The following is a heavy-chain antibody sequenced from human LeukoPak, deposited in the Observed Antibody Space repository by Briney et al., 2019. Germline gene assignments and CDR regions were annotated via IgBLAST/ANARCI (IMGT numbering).Heavy chain of an antibody. CDR3: ARVMSYAGAFDI. CDR1: GFTFSSYT. Sequence: GGSLRLSCAASGFTFSSYTMNWVRQAPGKGLEWVSVIYSGGSTYYADSVKGRFTISRDNSKNTLYLQMNSLRAEDTAVYYCARVMSYAGAFDIWGQGTMVTVSS. V-gene: IGHV3-66*01. CDR2: IYSGGST. D-gene: IGHD1-26*01. J-gene: IGHJ3*02.